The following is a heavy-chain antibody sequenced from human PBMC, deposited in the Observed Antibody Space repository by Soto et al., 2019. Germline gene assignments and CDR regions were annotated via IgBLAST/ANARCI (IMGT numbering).Heavy chain of an antibody. D-gene: IGHD4-17*01. J-gene: IGHJ4*02. Sequence: EVQLVESGGGLVQPGGSLRLSCAASGFTFSRYSMNWVRQAPGKGLEWVSYSSSSSSNIYYADSVKGRFTISRDNAKNSLYLQMNSLRAEDTAVYYCARDPDDYGDYIFDYWGQGTLVTVSS. V-gene: IGHV3-48*01. CDR2: SSSSSSNI. CDR1: GFTFSRYS. CDR3: ARDPDDYGDYIFDY.